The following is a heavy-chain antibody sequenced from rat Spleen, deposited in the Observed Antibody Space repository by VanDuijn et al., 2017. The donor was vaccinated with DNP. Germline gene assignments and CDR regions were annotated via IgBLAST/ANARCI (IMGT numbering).Heavy chain of an antibody. CDR2: LNTGSGDA. D-gene: IGHD1-9*01. CDR3: TRGTTGITPFAY. J-gene: IGHJ3*01. Sequence: QVQLQQSGGELAKPGSSVKISCKASGYTFTSYYIGWIKQTTGQGLEYIGYLNTGSGDATYNEKFKGKATFTVDKSSSTAFMQLSSLTPDDSAVYYCTRGTTGITPFAYWGQGTLVTVSS. CDR1: GYTFTSYY. V-gene: IGHV1-43*01.